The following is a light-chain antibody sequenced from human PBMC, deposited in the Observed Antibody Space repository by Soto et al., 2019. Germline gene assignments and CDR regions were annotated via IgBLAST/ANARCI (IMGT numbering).Light chain of an antibody. CDR3: LVSYGGARV. Sequence: QTVVTQEPSLTVSPGETVTLTCGSSTGDVTSDHFPYWFQQKPGQAPRTLIYDTNYKDSLTPDRFSGSLLGGKAALTLLGAQPEDEGDYYCLVSYGGARVFGGGTKLTVL. CDR2: DTN. CDR1: TGDVTSDHF. V-gene: IGLV7-46*02. J-gene: IGLJ2*01.